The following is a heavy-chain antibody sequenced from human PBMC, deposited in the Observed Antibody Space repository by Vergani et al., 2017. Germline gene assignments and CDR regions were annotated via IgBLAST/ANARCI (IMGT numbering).Heavy chain of an antibody. V-gene: IGHV1-69*06. Sequence: QVQLVQSGAEVKKPGSSVTVPCKASGGTFSSYATSWLRQAPGQGLEWMGGIIPIFGTANYAQKFQGRVTITADKSTSTAYMDLSSLRYEETAVYYCATPTGGNVVVPAAISVGMD. CDR2: IIPIFGTA. CDR3: ATPTGGNVVVPAAISVGMD. J-gene: IGHJ6*01. D-gene: IGHD2-2*01. CDR1: GGTFSSYA.